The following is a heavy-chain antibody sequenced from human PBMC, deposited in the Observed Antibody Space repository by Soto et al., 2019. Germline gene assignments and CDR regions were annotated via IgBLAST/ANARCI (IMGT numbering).Heavy chain of an antibody. CDR3: ARFPAYYYDSSGYGAGFDY. CDR2: IYHSGST. D-gene: IGHD3-22*01. CDR1: GGSISSSNW. V-gene: IGHV4-4*02. Sequence: QVQLQESGPGLVKPSGTLSLTCAVSGGSISSSNWWSWVRQLPGEGLEWIGEIYHSGSTNYNPSLKSRVTISVDKSKNQFSLKLSSVAAADTAVYYCARFPAYYYDSSGYGAGFDYWGQGTLVTVSS. J-gene: IGHJ4*02.